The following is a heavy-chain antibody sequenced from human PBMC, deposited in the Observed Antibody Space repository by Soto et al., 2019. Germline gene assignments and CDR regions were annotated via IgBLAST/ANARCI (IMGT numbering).Heavy chain of an antibody. CDR2: ISGSGGST. CDR3: AKVKSGDYDFFYDY. D-gene: IGHD3-3*01. J-gene: IGHJ4*02. CDR1: GFTFSSYA. V-gene: IGHV3-23*01. Sequence: EVQLLESGGGLVQPGGSLRLSCAASGFTFSSYAMSWVRQAPGKGLEWVSAISGSGGSTYYADSVKGRFTISRDNSKITLYLQMNSLRAEDTAVYYCAKVKSGDYDFFYDYWGQGTLVTVSS.